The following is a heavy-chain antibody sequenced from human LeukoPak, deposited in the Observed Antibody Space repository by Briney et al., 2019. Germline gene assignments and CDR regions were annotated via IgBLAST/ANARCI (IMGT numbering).Heavy chain of an antibody. Sequence: GASVKVSCKTSGYTFTTFFIHWVRQAPGLGLEWMGMFYPSGHHTTYSQKFQDRVIMTGDTSTSVVYMEVNSLTSDDTAIYYCARDGGGSGAGSYSHAMDVWGQGTTVTVSS. D-gene: IGHD2-15*01. CDR3: ARDGGGSGAGSYSHAMDV. J-gene: IGHJ6*02. V-gene: IGHV1-46*01. CDR2: FYPSGHHT. CDR1: GYTFTTFF.